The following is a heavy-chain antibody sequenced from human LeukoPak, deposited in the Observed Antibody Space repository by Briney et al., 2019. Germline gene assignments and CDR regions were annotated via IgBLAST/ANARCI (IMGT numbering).Heavy chain of an antibody. CDR2: IWYDGNNK. CDR1: GFTFSSYG. CDR3: ARDLRGIAAAAPGLDY. J-gene: IGHJ4*02. D-gene: IGHD6-13*01. Sequence: PGGSLRLSCAASGFTFSSYGMHWVRQAPGKGLEWVAVIWYDGNNKYYADSVKGRFTISRDNSKNTLYLQMNSLRAEDTAVYYCARDLRGIAAAAPGLDYWGQGTLVTVSS. V-gene: IGHV3-33*01.